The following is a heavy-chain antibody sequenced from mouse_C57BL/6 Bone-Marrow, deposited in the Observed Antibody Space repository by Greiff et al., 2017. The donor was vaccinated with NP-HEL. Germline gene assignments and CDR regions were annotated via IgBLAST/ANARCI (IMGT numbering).Heavy chain of an antibody. Sequence: QVQLQQPGAELVRPGSSVKLSCKASGYTFTSSWMDWVKQRPGQGLEWIGNIYPSDSDTQYTQKFKDKATLTVDKSSSTAYMQLSSLTSEDSAVYYCATYYDSSPFAYWGQGTLVTVSA. CDR1: GYTFTSSW. D-gene: IGHD1-1*01. CDR2: IYPSDSDT. V-gene: IGHV1-61*01. J-gene: IGHJ3*01. CDR3: ATYYDSSPFAY.